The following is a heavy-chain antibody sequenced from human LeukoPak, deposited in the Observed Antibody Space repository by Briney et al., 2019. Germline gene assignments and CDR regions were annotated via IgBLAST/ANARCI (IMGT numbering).Heavy chain of an antibody. V-gene: IGHV3-48*03. Sequence: GGSLRLSCASSGFAFSDYEMNWVRQAPGKGLEWVSYISSSGSIIYYADSVKGRFTISRDNAKRSLFLQMNSLRVEDTAVYYCARTMWGFDYWGQGTLVTASS. D-gene: IGHD7-27*01. CDR3: ARTMWGFDY. J-gene: IGHJ4*02. CDR2: ISSSGSII. CDR1: GFAFSDYE.